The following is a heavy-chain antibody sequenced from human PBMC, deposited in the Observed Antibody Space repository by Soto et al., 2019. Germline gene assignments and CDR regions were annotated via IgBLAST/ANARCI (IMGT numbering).Heavy chain of an antibody. V-gene: IGHV4-39*01. CDR2: IYYSGST. Sequence: SETLSLTCTVSGGSISSSSYYWGWIRQPPGKGLEWIGSIYYSGSTYYNPSLKSRVTISVDTSKNQFSLKLSSVTAADTAVYYCARPKPDTTNLGPFDYWGQGTLVTVSS. CDR1: GGSISSSSYY. D-gene: IGHD5-18*01. J-gene: IGHJ4*02. CDR3: ARPKPDTTNLGPFDY.